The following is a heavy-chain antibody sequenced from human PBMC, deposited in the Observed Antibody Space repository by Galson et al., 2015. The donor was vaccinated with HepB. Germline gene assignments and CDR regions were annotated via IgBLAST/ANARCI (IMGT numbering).Heavy chain of an antibody. D-gene: IGHD5-12*01. CDR2: IREDGGEK. J-gene: IGHJ4*02. Sequence: SLRLSCAGSGFSFNNVWMSWVRHTPEKGLEWVANIREDGGEKHYVDSVKGRFSISRDNAKNSVSLQMNSLRVEDSAVYYCARGGSGQDYWGQGTLVTVSS. V-gene: IGHV3-7*03. CDR1: GFSFNNVW. CDR3: ARGGSGQDY.